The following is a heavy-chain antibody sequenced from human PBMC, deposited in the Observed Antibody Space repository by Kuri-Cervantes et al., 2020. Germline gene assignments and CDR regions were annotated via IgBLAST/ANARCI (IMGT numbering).Heavy chain of an antibody. V-gene: IGHV4-4*02. D-gene: IGHD6-13*01. CDR3: ARGVMQQRNWFDP. J-gene: IGHJ5*02. CDR1: GGSISSSNW. Sequence: SCAVSGGSISSSNWWSWVRQPPGKGLEWIGEINHSGSTNYNPSLKSRVTISVDTSKNQFSLKLSSVTAADTAVYYCARGVMQQRNWFDPWGQGTLVTSPQ. CDR2: INHSGST.